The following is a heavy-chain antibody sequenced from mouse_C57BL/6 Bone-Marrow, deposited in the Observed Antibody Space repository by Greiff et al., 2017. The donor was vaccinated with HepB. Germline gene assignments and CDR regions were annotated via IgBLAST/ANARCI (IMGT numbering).Heavy chain of an antibody. CDR2: INPNNGGT. CDR1: GYTFTDYY. J-gene: IGHJ4*01. Sequence: VQLQQSGPELVKPGASVKISCKASGYTFTDYYMNWVKQSHGKSLEWIGDINPNNGGTSYNQKFKGKATLTVDKSSSTAYMELRSLTSEDSAVYYCARWGSNWAMDYLGQGTSVTVSS. CDR3: ARWGSNWAMDY. D-gene: IGHD2-5*01. V-gene: IGHV1-26*01.